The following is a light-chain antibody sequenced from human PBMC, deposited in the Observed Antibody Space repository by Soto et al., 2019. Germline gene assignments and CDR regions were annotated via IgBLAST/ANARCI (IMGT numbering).Light chain of an antibody. CDR1: SSDVGGFNY. CDR2: DVT. Sequence: QSALTQPASVSGSPGQSITISCTGTSSDVGGFNYVSWYQQHPGKAPKLMIYDVTNRPSGVSYRFSGSKSGTTASLTISGLQAEDEAEYYGNSYTSSSTYVFGTGTKLTVL. J-gene: IGLJ1*01. CDR3: NSYTSSSTYV. V-gene: IGLV2-14*03.